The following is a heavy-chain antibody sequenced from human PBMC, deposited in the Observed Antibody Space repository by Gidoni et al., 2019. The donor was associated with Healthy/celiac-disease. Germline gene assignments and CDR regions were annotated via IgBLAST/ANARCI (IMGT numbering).Heavy chain of an antibody. Sequence: QVQLVQSGAEVKKPGSPLKLSCKASGGTFSSYAIRWVRQAPGQGREWMGGIIPIFGTANYAQKYQGRVTITADESTSTAYMELSSLRSEDTAVYYCARDRVGARRLGAFDIWGQGTMVTVSS. CDR2: IIPIFGTA. CDR3: ARDRVGARRLGAFDI. CDR1: GGTFSSYA. D-gene: IGHD1-26*01. V-gene: IGHV1-69*01. J-gene: IGHJ3*02.